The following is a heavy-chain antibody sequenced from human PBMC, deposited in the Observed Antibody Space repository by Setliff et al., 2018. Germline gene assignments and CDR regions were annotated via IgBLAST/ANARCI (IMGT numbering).Heavy chain of an antibody. D-gene: IGHD1-26*01. CDR2: LSRNGGST. CDR1: GFIFDDYG. J-gene: IGHJ3*02. V-gene: IGHV3-20*04. CDR3: ARKGISALSGAFDM. Sequence: GGSLRLSCAASGFIFDDYGMSWVRQAPGKGLEWVSGLSRNGGSTGYSDSVKGRFIISRDNAKNSLYLQMNSLRAEDTAVYYCARKGISALSGAFDMWGQGTMVTVSS.